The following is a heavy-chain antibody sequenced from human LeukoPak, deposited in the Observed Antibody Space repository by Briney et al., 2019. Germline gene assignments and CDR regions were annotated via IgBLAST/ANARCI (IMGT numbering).Heavy chain of an antibody. CDR1: GFTVSTND. J-gene: IGHJ4*02. CDR2: IYSGGST. Sequence: GGSLRLSCAASGFTVSTNDVSWVRQAPGKGLECVLVIYSGGSTYYADSVKGRFTISRDNSKNTLYLQMNSLRAEDTAVYYCARVGVAVAGTVGYLDYWGQGTLVTVSS. V-gene: IGHV3-66*01. D-gene: IGHD6-19*01. CDR3: ARVGVAVAGTVGYLDY.